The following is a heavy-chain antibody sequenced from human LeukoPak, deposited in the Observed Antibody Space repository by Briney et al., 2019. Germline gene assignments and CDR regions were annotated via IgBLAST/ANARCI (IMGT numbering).Heavy chain of an antibody. CDR1: GGSISSYY. V-gene: IGHV4-59*08. D-gene: IGHD3-10*01. J-gene: IGHJ4*02. CDR3: ARHRGGYYFDY. Sequence: PSETLSLTCTVSGGSISSYYWSWIRQPPGKALEWIGYIYYSGSTNYNPSLKSRVTISVDTSKNQFSLKLSSVTAADTAVYYCARHRGGYYFDYWGQGTLVTVSS. CDR2: IYYSGST.